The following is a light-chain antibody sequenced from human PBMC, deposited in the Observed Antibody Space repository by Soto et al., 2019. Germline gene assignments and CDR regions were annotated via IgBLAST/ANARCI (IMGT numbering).Light chain of an antibody. V-gene: IGLV2-11*01. CDR3: CSYAGSYSDV. J-gene: IGLJ1*01. CDR1: SSDVGGYNY. CDR2: DVS. Sequence: QSALTQPRSVSGSPGQSVTISCNGTSSDVGGYNYVSWYQQHPGKAPKLMIYDVSKRPSGVPDRFSGSKSGNTASLTISGLQAEDEADYYCCSYAGSYSDVFGTGTKVTVL.